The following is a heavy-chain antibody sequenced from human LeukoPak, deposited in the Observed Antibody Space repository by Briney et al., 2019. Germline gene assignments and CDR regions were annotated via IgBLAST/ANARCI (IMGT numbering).Heavy chain of an antibody. V-gene: IGHV3-30-3*01. CDR1: GFTFSSYA. CDR3: ARDNGPSSFDY. D-gene: IGHD2-8*01. J-gene: IGHJ4*02. CDR2: ISYDGSNK. Sequence: GGSLRLSCAASGFTFSSYAMHWVRQAPGKGLEWVAVISYDGSNKYYADSVKGRFTISRDNSKNTLYLQMNSLRAEDTAVYYCARDNGPSSFDYWGQGTLVTVSS.